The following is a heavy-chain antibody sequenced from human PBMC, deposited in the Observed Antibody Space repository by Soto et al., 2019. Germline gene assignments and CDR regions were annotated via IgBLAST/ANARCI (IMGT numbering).Heavy chain of an antibody. CDR1: GFTFSSYG. CDR3: AREGGGYHLGYYYYVMDV. Sequence: QVQLVESGGGVVQPGRSLRLSCAASGFTFSSYGMHWVRQAPGKGLEWVAVIWYDGSNKYYADSVKGRFTISRDNSKNTPYLQINRLRAEDTAVYFCAREGGGYHLGYYYYVMDVWGQRTTVTVSS. D-gene: IGHD5-12*01. V-gene: IGHV3-33*01. J-gene: IGHJ6*02. CDR2: IWYDGSNK.